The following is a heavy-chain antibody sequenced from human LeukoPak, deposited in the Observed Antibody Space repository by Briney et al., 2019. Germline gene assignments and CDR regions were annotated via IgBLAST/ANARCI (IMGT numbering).Heavy chain of an antibody. J-gene: IGHJ4*02. Sequence: ASVKVSCKASGYTFTSYDINWVRQATGQGLEWMGWMNPNSGNTGYAQKFQGRVTMTRNTSISTAYMELSSLRSEDTAVYYCARGRPYHYDSSGYYPFGYWGQGTLVTVSS. CDR3: ARGRPYHYDSSGYYPFGY. V-gene: IGHV1-8*01. D-gene: IGHD3-22*01. CDR2: MNPNSGNT. CDR1: GYTFTSYD.